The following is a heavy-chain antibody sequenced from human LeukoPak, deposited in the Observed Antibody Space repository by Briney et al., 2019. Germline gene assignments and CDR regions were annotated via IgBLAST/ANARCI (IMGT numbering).Heavy chain of an antibody. Sequence: PGRSLRLSCAASGFTFSTYAMHWVRQALGKGLEWVAVISYDGSKKYYADSVKGRFTISRDNSKNTLYLHMNSLRAEDTAVYYCARELLGAFDYWGQGTLVTVSS. CDR1: GFTFSTYA. V-gene: IGHV3-30-3*01. J-gene: IGHJ4*02. D-gene: IGHD7-27*01. CDR3: ARELLGAFDY. CDR2: ISYDGSKK.